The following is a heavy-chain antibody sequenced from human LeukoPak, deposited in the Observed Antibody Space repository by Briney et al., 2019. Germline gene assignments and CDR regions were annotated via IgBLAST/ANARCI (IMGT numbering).Heavy chain of an antibody. J-gene: IGHJ4*02. CDR2: ISSSSSYI. V-gene: IGHV3-21*01. D-gene: IGHD2-2*01. CDR3: GAGGPYCSSTSCYDY. Sequence: GGSLRLSCAASGFTFSSYRLSWVRQAPGKGLEWVSSISSSSSYIYYADSVKGRFTISRDNAKNSLYLQMNSLRAEDTAVYFCGAGGPYCSSTSCYDYWGQGTLVTVSS. CDR1: GFTFSSYR.